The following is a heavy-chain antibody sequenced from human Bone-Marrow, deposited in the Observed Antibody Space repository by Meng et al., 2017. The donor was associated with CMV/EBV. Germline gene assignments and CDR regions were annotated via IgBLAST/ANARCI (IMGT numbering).Heavy chain of an antibody. J-gene: IGHJ4*02. V-gene: IGHV3-48*04. CDR2: ISSSSSTI. CDR3: ARARIVGATTLFDY. CDR1: GFTFSSYG. Sequence: GGSLRLSCAASGFTFSSYGMNWVRQAPGKGLGWVSYISSSSSTIYYADSVKGRFTISRDNAKNSLYLQMNSLRAEDTAVYYCARARIVGATTLFDYWGQGTLVTVSS. D-gene: IGHD1-26*01.